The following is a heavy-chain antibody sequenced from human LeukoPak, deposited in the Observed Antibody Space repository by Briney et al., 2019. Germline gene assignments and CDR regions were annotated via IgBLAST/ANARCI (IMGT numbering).Heavy chain of an antibody. Sequence: SLRLSCXXXXXTFDXYAMHWVRQAPGKGLEWVSGISWNSGSIGYADSVKGRFTISRDNAKNSLYLQMNSLRAEDTALYYCAKEGYWGQGTLVTVSS. CDR2: ISWNSGSI. CDR3: AKEGY. V-gene: IGHV3-9*01. J-gene: IGHJ4*02. CDR1: XXTFDXYA.